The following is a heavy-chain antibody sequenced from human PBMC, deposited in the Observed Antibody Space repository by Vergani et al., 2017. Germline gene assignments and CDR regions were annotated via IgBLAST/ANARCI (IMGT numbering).Heavy chain of an antibody. V-gene: IGHV4-31*03. Sequence: QVHLQESGPGLVKSSQTLSLTCTVSGVSFRSADYYWSWIRQAPGKGLEWIGYIYYSGSTYYNPSLKSRVTISVDTSKNQFSLKLSSVTAADTAVYYCARGAAARPPFDYWGQGTLVTVSS. CDR1: GVSFRSADYY. CDR2: IYYSGST. CDR3: ARGAAARPPFDY. D-gene: IGHD6-6*01. J-gene: IGHJ4*02.